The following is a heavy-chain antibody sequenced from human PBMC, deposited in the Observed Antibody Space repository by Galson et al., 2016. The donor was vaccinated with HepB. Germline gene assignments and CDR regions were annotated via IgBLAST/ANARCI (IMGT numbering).Heavy chain of an antibody. CDR1: GGPISTRY. D-gene: IGHD2-8*01. CDR2: IYYTGTT. Sequence: SETLSLTCSVSGGPISTRYWTWIRQSPEKGLEWLGYIYYTGTTSYNPSLEGRVTITLNTSKNQFYLKLGSVTVADTARYFCARERGVFYTEDVGGQGTRATVSS. V-gene: IGHV4-59*11. CDR3: ARERGVFYTEDV. J-gene: IGHJ6*02.